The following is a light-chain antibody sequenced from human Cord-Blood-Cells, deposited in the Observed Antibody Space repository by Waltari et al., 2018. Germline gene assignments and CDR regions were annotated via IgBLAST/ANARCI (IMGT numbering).Light chain of an antibody. V-gene: IGKV1-39*01. CDR1: QSISSY. CDR2: AAT. Sequence: DIQMPQSPSSLSASVGDRVTITCRASQSISSYLNLYQQKPGTAPKLLIYAATSLPSGDPSRFSGSGSGTDFTITISSLQPEDFATYYCQQSYSTPRTFGQGTKVEIK. J-gene: IGKJ1*01. CDR3: QQSYSTPRT.